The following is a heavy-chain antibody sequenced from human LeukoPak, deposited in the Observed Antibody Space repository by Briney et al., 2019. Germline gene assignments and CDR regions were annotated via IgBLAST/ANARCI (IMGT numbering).Heavy chain of an antibody. V-gene: IGHV1-2*02. CDR3: AQVGYCSSTSCPPTGYFDY. D-gene: IGHD2-2*01. Sequence: GASVKVSCKASGYTFTGYYMHWVRQAPGQGLEWMGWINPNSGGTNYAQKFQGRVTVTRDTSISTAYMELSRLRSDDTAVYYCAQVGYCSSTSCPPTGYFDYWGQGTLVTVSS. CDR1: GYTFTGYY. CDR2: INPNSGGT. J-gene: IGHJ4*02.